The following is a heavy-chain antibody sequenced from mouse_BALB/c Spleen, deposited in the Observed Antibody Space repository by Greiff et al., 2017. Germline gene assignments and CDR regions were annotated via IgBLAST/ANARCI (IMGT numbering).Heavy chain of an antibody. CDR3: ARSGDNPYAMDY. D-gene: IGHD1-3*01. J-gene: IGHJ4*01. CDR2: ISIYYDNT. Sequence: QVQLKQSGPELVRPGESVKISCKGSGYTFTDYAMHWVKQSHAKSLEWIGVISIYYDNTNYNQKFKGKATMTVDKSSSTAYMELARLTSEDSAIYYCARSGDNPYAMDYWGQGTSVTVSS. CDR1: GYTFTDYA. V-gene: IGHV1-67*01.